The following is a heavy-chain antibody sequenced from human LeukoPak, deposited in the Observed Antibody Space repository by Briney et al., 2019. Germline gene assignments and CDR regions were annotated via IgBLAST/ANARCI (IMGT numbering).Heavy chain of an antibody. Sequence: SETLSLTCTVSGYSISSGYYWGWIRQPPGKGLEWIGSIYHSGSTYYNPSLKSRVTISVDTSKNQFSLKLSSVTAADTAVYYCARAANYGDYYYMDVWGKGTTVTVSS. J-gene: IGHJ6*03. V-gene: IGHV4-38-2*02. D-gene: IGHD4-17*01. CDR3: ARAANYGDYYYMDV. CDR2: IYHSGST. CDR1: GYSISSGYY.